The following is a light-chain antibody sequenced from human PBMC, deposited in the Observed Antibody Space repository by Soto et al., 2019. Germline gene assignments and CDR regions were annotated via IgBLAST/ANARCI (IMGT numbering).Light chain of an antibody. V-gene: IGKV1-39*01. CDR3: QQSSRTPRT. Sequence: DIQMTQSPSSLSASVGDRVTITCRASQSINTYLHWYQQKSGKAPKLLIYAASNLQSGVPSRFSGSGSGTDFTLTITSLQPEDSATYYCQQSSRTPRTFGQGTKVEIK. CDR1: QSINTY. J-gene: IGKJ2*01. CDR2: AAS.